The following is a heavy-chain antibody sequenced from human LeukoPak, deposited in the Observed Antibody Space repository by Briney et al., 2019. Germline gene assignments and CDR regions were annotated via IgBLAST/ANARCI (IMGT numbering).Heavy chain of an antibody. Sequence: ASVKVSCKASGYTFTSYYMHWVRQAPGQGLEWMGIINPSGGSTSYAQKFQGRVTMTRDTSISTAYMELSRLRSDDTAVYYCARDLYSSGWTDAFDIWGQGTMVTVSS. CDR2: INPSGGST. CDR1: GYTFTSYY. V-gene: IGHV1-46*01. J-gene: IGHJ3*02. D-gene: IGHD6-19*01. CDR3: ARDLYSSGWTDAFDI.